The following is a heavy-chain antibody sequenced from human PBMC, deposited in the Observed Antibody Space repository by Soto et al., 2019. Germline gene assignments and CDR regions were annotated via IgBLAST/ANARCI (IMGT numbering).Heavy chain of an antibody. CDR2: ISSSGSTI. CDR3: ARSKQWLPHDAFDI. V-gene: IGHV3-48*03. Sequence: PGGSLRLSCAASGFTFSSYEMNWVRQAPGKGLEWVSYISSSGSTIYYADSVKGRFTISRDNSKNTLYLQMNSLRAEDTAVYYCARSKQWLPHDAFDIWGQGTMVTVSS. J-gene: IGHJ3*02. D-gene: IGHD6-19*01. CDR1: GFTFSSYE.